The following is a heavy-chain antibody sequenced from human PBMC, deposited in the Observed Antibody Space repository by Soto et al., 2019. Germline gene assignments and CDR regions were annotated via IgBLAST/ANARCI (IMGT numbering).Heavy chain of an antibody. D-gene: IGHD6-13*01. CDR3: AGGYSRADNWFDP. J-gene: IGHJ5*02. Sequence: SETLSLTCAVSGGSISSSNWWSWVRQPPGKGLEWIGEIYHSGSTNYNPSLKSRVTISVDKSKNQFSLKLSSVTAADTAVFYCAGGYSRADNWFDPWGQGTLVTVS. CDR1: GGSISSSNW. CDR2: IYHSGST. V-gene: IGHV4-4*02.